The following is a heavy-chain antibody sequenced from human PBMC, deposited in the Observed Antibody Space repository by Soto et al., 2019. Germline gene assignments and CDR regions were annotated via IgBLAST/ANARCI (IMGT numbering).Heavy chain of an antibody. CDR1: GYSFTSYW. J-gene: IGHJ4*02. Sequence: GESLKISCKVSGYSFTSYWISWVRQMPGKGLEWMGRINPSHSYTNYSPSFQGHVIISADKSISTAYLQWSSLKASDTAMYYCARQDCSGGRCYPYYFDYWGQGTLVTAPQ. V-gene: IGHV5-10-1*01. CDR3: ARQDCSGGRCYPYYFDY. D-gene: IGHD2-15*01. CDR2: INPSHSYT.